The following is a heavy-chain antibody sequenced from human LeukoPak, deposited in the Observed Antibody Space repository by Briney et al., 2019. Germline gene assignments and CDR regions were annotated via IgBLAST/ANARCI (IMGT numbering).Heavy chain of an antibody. CDR1: GFTFSSYA. Sequence: GGSLRLSCAASGFTFSSYAMSWVRQAPGKGLEWVSAISGSGGSTYYADSVRGRFTISRDNSKNTLYPQIHRLSAEDTAVYYCAKGADTAMVIWDAFDIWGQGTMVTVSS. J-gene: IGHJ3*02. V-gene: IGHV3-23*01. CDR2: ISGSGGST. CDR3: AKGADTAMVIWDAFDI. D-gene: IGHD5-18*01.